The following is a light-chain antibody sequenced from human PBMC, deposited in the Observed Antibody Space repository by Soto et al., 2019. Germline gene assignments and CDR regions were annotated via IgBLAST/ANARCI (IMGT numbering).Light chain of an antibody. CDR1: QSVTEN. CDR2: GAS. V-gene: IGKV3-15*01. J-gene: IGKJ1*01. Sequence: ETVMTQSPATLSVSPGERATLSCRASQSVTENLAWYQQKPGQAPRLLIYGASTRATGIPARFSGSGSGTEFTLTISSLQSEDFAVYYCLQHNSYPLWTFGQGTKVEIK. CDR3: LQHNSYPLWT.